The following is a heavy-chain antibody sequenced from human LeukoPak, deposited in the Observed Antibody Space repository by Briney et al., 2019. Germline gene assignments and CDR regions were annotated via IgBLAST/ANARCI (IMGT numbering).Heavy chain of an antibody. Sequence: GGSLRLSCAASGFTFSDYYMSWIRQAPGKGLEWVSYISTSDSTIYDADSVKGRFTISRDNAKNSLYLQMNSLRAEDTAVYYCARAGLGTYYDFWSGYFPVWFDPWGQGTLVTVSS. CDR2: ISTSDSTI. V-gene: IGHV3-11*04. D-gene: IGHD3-3*01. CDR1: GFTFSDYY. CDR3: ARAGLGTYYDFWSGYFPVWFDP. J-gene: IGHJ5*02.